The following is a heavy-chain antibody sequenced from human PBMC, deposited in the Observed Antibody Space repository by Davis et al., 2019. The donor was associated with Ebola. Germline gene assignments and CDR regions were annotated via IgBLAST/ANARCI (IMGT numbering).Heavy chain of an antibody. D-gene: IGHD3-22*01. J-gene: IGHJ4*02. CDR1: GFAFSDYW. CDR2: IRQDGGEK. V-gene: IGHV3-7*01. Sequence: PGGSLRLSCAASGFAFSDYWMSWVRQAPGKALEWVANIRQDGGEKYYVDSVKGRFTTSRDNAKNSVYLQINNLRAEDTAVYYCAKDGEAFDSSGAYEVPFDNWGQGTLVTVSA. CDR3: AKDGEAFDSSGAYEVPFDN.